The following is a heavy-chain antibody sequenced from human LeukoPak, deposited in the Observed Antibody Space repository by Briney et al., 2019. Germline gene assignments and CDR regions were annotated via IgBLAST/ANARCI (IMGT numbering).Heavy chain of an antibody. CDR2: IYSGGST. Sequence: GGPLNLPCEPSGFLPIRNYMSWAPKAPGKGLEWVSVIYSGGSTFYADSVKGRFTISRDNSKNTLYLQMSSLRAEDTAVYYCARGTSWPQWFDPWGQGTLVSVSS. D-gene: IGHD3-10*01. CDR3: ARGTSWPQWFDP. V-gene: IGHV3-53*01. CDR1: GFLPIRNY. J-gene: IGHJ5*02.